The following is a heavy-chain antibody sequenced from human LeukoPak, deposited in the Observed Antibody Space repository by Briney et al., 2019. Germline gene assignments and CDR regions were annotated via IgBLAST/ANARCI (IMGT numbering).Heavy chain of an antibody. CDR1: GGSISSYY. CDR2: IYYSGST. CDR3: ARTPERWLQYFDY. J-gene: IGHJ4*02. Sequence: SETLSLTCTVSGGSISSYYWSWIRQPPGEGLEWIGYIYYSGSTNYNPSLKSRVTISVDTSKNQFSLKLSSVTAADTAVYYCARTPERWLQYFDYWGQGTLVTVSS. D-gene: IGHD5-24*01. V-gene: IGHV4-59*01.